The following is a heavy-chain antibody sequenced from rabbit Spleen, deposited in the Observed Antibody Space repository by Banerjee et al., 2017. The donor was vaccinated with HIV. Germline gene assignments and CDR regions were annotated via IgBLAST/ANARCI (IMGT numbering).Heavy chain of an antibody. CDR3: AREDVGGSVSL. J-gene: IGHJ4*01. D-gene: IGHD1-1*01. CDR2: IDPVFGIT. Sequence: QLEESGGRLVQPGGSLTLSCKASGFTLSSYYMNWVRQAPGKGLEWIGYIDPVFGITYYASWVNGRFSISRENAQNTVDLQMNSLTAADTATYFCAREDVGGSVSLWGPGTLVTVS. CDR1: GFTLSSYY. V-gene: IGHV1S7*01.